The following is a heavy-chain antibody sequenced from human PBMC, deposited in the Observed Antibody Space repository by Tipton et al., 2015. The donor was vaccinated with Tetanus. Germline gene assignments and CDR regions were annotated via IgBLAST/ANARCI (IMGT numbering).Heavy chain of an antibody. CDR1: GFVFSSYT. J-gene: IGHJ4*02. D-gene: IGHD6-25*01. CDR2: ISSTSSYI. CDR3: ASGSTLDY. Sequence: SLRLSCAVSGFVFSSYTMNWVRQAPGKGLEWVASISSTSSYIYYTDSVKGRFIVSRDNTKSSLFLQMTSLRAEDTAVYYCASGSTLDYWGQGSLVTVSS. V-gene: IGHV3-21*01.